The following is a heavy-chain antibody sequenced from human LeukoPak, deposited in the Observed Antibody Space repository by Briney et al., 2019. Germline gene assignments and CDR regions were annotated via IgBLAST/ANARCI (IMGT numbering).Heavy chain of an antibody. V-gene: IGHV1-2*06. Sequence: ASVKVSCKASGYTFTGYYMHWVRQAPEQGLEWMGRINPNSGGTNYAQKFQGRVTMTRDTSISTAYMELSRLRSGDTAVYYCATFTYYYDSSGYYPFDYWGQGTLVTVSS. CDR1: GYTFTGYY. CDR2: INPNSGGT. D-gene: IGHD3-22*01. J-gene: IGHJ4*02. CDR3: ATFTYYYDSSGYYPFDY.